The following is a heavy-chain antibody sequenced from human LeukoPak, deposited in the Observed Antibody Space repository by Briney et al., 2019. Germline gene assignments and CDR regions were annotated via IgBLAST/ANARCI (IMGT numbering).Heavy chain of an antibody. D-gene: IGHD3-22*01. CDR3: ARALTMIVVVPGY. CDR1: EFTFSSYG. Sequence: GGSLRLSCAASEFTFSSYGMHWVRQAPGKGLEWVAVIWYDGSNKYYADSVRGRFTISRDNSKNTLYLQMNSLRAEDTAVYYCARALTMIVVVPGYWGQGTLVTVSS. V-gene: IGHV3-33*01. CDR2: IWYDGSNK. J-gene: IGHJ4*02.